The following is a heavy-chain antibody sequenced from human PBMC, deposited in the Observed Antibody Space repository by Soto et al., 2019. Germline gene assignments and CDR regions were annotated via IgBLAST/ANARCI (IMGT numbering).Heavy chain of an antibody. CDR1: GYTFTSYG. Sequence: QVQLVQSGAEVKKPGASVKVSCKASGYTFTSYGISWVRQAPGQGLEWMGWISAYNGNTNYAQKLQGRVTMTTGTSTSTAYMKLRSLTSDDTAVYYCARDDRSYGVDYWGQGTLVTVSS. V-gene: IGHV1-18*01. CDR2: ISAYNGNT. CDR3: ARDDRSYGVDY. J-gene: IGHJ4*02. D-gene: IGHD5-18*01.